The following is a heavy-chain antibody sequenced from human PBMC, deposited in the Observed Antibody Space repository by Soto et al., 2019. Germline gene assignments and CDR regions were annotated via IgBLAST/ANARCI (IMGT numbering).Heavy chain of an antibody. D-gene: IGHD3-3*01. V-gene: IGHV3-30*18. CDR3: AKDYDVWSGYYGGGSDY. Sequence: QVQLVESGGGVVQPGRSLRLSCAASGFTFSSYGMHWVRQAPGKGLEWVAVISYDGSNKYYADSVKGRFTISRDNSKKPLDLQMTSRRAEETAVYYCAKDYDVWSGYYGGGSDYWGQGTLVTVSS. CDR2: ISYDGSNK. CDR1: GFTFSSYG. J-gene: IGHJ4*02.